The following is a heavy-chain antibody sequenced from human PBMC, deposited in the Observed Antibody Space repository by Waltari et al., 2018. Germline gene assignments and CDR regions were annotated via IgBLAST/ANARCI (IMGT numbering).Heavy chain of an antibody. Sequence: QVQLVQSGAEVKKPGASGQVSCNVSGYTLPELPIHWVRKAPEKGLEWLGGFDPEDGETIYAQTFQGTVTMTEDPSTDTAYMVLISLRSEDTAVYYCATGGSGSYYPLLFDYWGQGTLVTVSS. CDR3: ATGGSGSYYPLLFDY. CDR2: FDPEDGET. D-gene: IGHD3-10*01. V-gene: IGHV1-24*01. CDR1: GYTLPELP. J-gene: IGHJ4*02.